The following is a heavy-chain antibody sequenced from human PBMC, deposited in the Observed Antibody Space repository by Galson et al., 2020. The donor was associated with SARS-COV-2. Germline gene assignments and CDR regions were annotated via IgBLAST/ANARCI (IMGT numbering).Heavy chain of an antibody. CDR1: GGSISSYY. V-gene: IGHV4-59*01. J-gene: IGHJ6*02. CDR2: IYYSGST. D-gene: IGHD5-18*01. Sequence: SETLSLTCTVPGGSISSYYWSWIRQPPGKALEWIGYIYYSGSTNYNPSLKSRVTISVDTSKNQFSLKLSSVTAADTAVYYCARHLIPSVSYGYYDYYYGMDVLGQGTTVTVSS. CDR3: ARHLIPSVSYGYYDYYYGMDV.